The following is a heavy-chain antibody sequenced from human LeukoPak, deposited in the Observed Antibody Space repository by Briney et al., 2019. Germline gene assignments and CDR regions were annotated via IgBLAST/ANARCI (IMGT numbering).Heavy chain of an antibody. CDR2: IYYSGST. J-gene: IGHJ6*03. Sequence: PSETLSLTCTVSGASISSYYWSWIRQPPGKGLEWIGYIYYSGSTNYNPSLKSRVTISVDTSKNQFSLKLSSVTAADTAVYYCARTATTHYYYYYYMDVWGKGTTVTVSS. CDR3: ARTATTHYYYYYYMDV. V-gene: IGHV4-59*12. D-gene: IGHD4-11*01. CDR1: GASISSYY.